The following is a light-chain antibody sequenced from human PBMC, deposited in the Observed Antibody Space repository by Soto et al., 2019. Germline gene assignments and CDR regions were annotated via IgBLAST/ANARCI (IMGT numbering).Light chain of an antibody. Sequence: QSVLTQPASVSGSPGQSITISCTGTSSHVGGYNYVSWYQQHPGKAPKLMIYEVTKRPSGVPDRFSGSKSGNTASLTVSGLQTEDEADYYCSSYAGGDRVFGGGTKLTVL. CDR1: SSHVGGYNY. J-gene: IGLJ2*01. CDR2: EVT. V-gene: IGLV2-8*01. CDR3: SSYAGGDRV.